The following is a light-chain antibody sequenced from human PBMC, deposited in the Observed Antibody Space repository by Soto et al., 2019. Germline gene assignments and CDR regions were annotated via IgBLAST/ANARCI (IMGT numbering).Light chain of an antibody. V-gene: IGKV1-16*01. CDR2: GAS. CDR3: QQYNSFPYT. J-gene: IGKJ2*01. Sequence: DVQMTQSPSSLSASVGDSVTISCRASQGVINYLAWFQQRPGKAPKPLIYGASDLQDGVPSRFSGSGYGIDFTLTITTLQPEDFATYYCQQYNSFPYTFGQGTRLEI. CDR1: QGVINY.